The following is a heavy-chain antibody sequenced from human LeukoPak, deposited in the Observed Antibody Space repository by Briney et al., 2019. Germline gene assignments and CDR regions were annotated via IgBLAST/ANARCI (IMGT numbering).Heavy chain of an antibody. CDR3: ARGPSGWGSLDY. D-gene: IGHD7-27*01. Sequence: LRLSWAASCTTSSNYRKHWVRHAPEKGLGRGSRINREGGIRNDVDAVKGRFTIARDNGKNTRYLEMSSLRAEDTAVYYCARGPSGWGSLDYWGQGTLVTVSS. CDR1: CTTSSNYR. J-gene: IGHJ4*02. V-gene: IGHV3-74*01. CDR2: INREGGIR.